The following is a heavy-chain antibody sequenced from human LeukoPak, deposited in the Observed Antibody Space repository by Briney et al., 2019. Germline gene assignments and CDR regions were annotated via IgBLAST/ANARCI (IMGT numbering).Heavy chain of an antibody. Sequence: PGGSLRLSCAASGFTVSSNYMSWVRQAPGKGLEWVSVIYSGGSTYYADSVKGRFTISRDNSKNTLYLQMNSLRAEDTAVYYCARGGDSSGYTAPFFDYWGQGTLVTVSS. V-gene: IGHV3-53*01. D-gene: IGHD3-22*01. CDR1: GFTVSSNY. CDR3: ARGGDSSGYTAPFFDY. J-gene: IGHJ4*02. CDR2: IYSGGST.